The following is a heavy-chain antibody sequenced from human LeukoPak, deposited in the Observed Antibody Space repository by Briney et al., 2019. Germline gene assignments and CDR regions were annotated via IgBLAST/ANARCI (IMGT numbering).Heavy chain of an antibody. CDR2: IKRDGSEK. Sequence: GGSLRLSCAASGFTFSSYWMSWVRQAPGKGLEWVANIKRDGSEKYYVDSVKGRFTISRDNAKNSLYLQMNSLRAEDTAVYYCARDWNYGDKYYFDYWGQGTLVTVSS. V-gene: IGHV3-7*03. CDR3: ARDWNYGDKYYFDY. J-gene: IGHJ4*02. CDR1: GFTFSSYW. D-gene: IGHD4-17*01.